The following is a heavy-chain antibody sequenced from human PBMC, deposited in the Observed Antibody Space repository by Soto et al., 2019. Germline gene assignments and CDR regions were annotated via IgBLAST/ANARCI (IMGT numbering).Heavy chain of an antibody. Sequence: GGSLRLSCAASGFTFSDYWMHWVRQAPGKGLVWVSHINTDGSSTNYADSVKGRFTISRDNAKNTLYLQMNSLTAEDTAVYYCARDMRVTNWFDPWGQGTLVTVSS. D-gene: IGHD2-2*01. V-gene: IGHV3-74*01. J-gene: IGHJ5*02. CDR3: ARDMRVTNWFDP. CDR1: GFTFSDYW. CDR2: INTDGSST.